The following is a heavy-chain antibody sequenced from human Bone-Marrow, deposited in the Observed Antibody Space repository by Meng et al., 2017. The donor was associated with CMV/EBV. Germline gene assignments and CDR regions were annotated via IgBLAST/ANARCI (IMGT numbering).Heavy chain of an antibody. D-gene: IGHD3-22*01. CDR3: AKDQGVYDSSGYYPLGFDY. CDR1: GFTFSSYW. J-gene: IGHJ4*02. V-gene: IGHV3-74*01. Sequence: GGSLRLSCAASGFTFSSYWMHWVRQAPGKGLVWVSRINSDGSSTSYADSVKGRFTISRDNSKNTLYLQMNSLRAEDTAVYYCAKDQGVYDSSGYYPLGFDYWGQGTLVTVSS. CDR2: INSDGSST.